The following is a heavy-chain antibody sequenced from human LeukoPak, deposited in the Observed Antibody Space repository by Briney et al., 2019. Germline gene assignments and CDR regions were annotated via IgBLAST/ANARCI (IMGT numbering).Heavy chain of an antibody. D-gene: IGHD4-11*01. CDR1: GFTFSSYA. J-gene: IGHJ3*02. Sequence: PGGSLRLSCAASGFTFSSYAMSWVRQAPGKGLEWVSAISGSGGSTYYADSVKGRFTISRDNSKNTLYLQMNSLRAEGTAVYYCAKDRHDYSNYPLAFDIWGQGTMVTVSS. V-gene: IGHV3-23*01. CDR2: ISGSGGST. CDR3: AKDRHDYSNYPLAFDI.